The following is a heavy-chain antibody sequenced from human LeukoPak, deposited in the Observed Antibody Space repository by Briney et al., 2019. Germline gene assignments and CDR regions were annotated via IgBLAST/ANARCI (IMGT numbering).Heavy chain of an antibody. Sequence: GASETVSCKASGYTFTSYGISWVRQAPGQGREGMGWISAYNGNTNSAQKLQGRVTMATDTSTSTAYMDLRSLRADDADVYDCARNSSTSPMDVWGKGTMVTVSS. J-gene: IGHJ6*04. CDR3: ARNSSTSPMDV. CDR2: ISAYNGNT. D-gene: IGHD2-2*01. V-gene: IGHV1-18*01. CDR1: GYTFTSYG.